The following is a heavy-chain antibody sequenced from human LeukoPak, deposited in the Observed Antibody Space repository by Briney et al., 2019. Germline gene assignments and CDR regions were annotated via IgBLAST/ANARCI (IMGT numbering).Heavy chain of an antibody. CDR1: GGTFSSYA. J-gene: IGHJ6*04. Sequence: VKVSCKASGGTFSSYAISWVRQAPGQGLEWMGGIIPIFGTANYAQKFQGRVTITTDESTSTAYMELSSLRSDDTAVYYCARDPAWDIVVVVAATMDVWGKGTTVTVSS. CDR3: ARDPAWDIVVVVAATMDV. CDR2: IIPIFGTA. D-gene: IGHD2-15*01. V-gene: IGHV1-69*13.